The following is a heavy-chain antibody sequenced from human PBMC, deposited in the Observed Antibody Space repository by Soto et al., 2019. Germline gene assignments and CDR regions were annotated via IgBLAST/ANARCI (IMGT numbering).Heavy chain of an antibody. CDR3: AREGPPDIAWFDP. J-gene: IGHJ5*02. CDR1: GGTFSIYT. Sequence: QVQLVQSGAEVKKPGSSVKVSCKASGGTFSIYTISWVPQAPGQGLEWMGGSANSAQKFQGRLTVTADESTSTVYLELSSLTSEDTAVYYCAREGPPDIAWFDPWGQGTLVSVSS. V-gene: IGHV1-69*01. D-gene: IGHD2-15*01. CDR2: SA.